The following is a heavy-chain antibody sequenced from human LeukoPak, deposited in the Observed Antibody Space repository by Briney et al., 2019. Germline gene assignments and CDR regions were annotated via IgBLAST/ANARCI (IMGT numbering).Heavy chain of an antibody. V-gene: IGHV1-2*06. Sequence: ASVKVSXKASGYTFTGYYMHWVRQAPGQGLEWMGRINPNSGGTNYAQKFQGRVTMTRDTSISTAYMELSRLRSDDTAVYYCARALKPGESMDVWGKGTTVTVSS. D-gene: IGHD7-27*01. CDR2: INPNSGGT. J-gene: IGHJ6*03. CDR1: GYTFTGYY. CDR3: ARALKPGESMDV.